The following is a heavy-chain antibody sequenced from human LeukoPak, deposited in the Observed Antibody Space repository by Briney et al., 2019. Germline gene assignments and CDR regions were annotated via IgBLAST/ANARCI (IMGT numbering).Heavy chain of an antibody. CDR3: ARDLASY. CDR1: QFTFSSST. CDR2: IWYDGSNQ. D-gene: IGHD5-12*01. V-gene: IGHV3-33*01. J-gene: IGHJ4*02. Sequence: GWSLRLSCEASQFTFSSSTMHWVRQAPGKGLEWVAVIWYDGSNQYYADSVKGRFTISRDNSRNTMYLQMNSLRAEDTAVYYCARDLASYWGQGTLVTVSS.